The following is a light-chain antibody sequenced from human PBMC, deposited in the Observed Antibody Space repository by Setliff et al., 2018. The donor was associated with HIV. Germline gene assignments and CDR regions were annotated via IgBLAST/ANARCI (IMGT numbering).Light chain of an antibody. Sequence: QAVVTQEPSVTVSPGGTVTLTCGSNTGAVTSNHYPYWFQQKPGQAPRTLIYDTTNKQSWTPARFSGSLLGGKAALTLSGAQPEDEAEYYCLLSYTSSLWLFGGGTQLTV. V-gene: IGLV7-46*01. J-gene: IGLJ2*01. CDR2: DTT. CDR1: TGAVTSNHY. CDR3: LLSYTSSLWL.